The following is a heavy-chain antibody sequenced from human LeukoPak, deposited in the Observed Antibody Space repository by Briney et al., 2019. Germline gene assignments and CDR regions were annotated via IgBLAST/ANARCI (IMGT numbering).Heavy chain of an antibody. J-gene: IGHJ4*02. CDR2: IIPNLGTT. D-gene: IGHD3-22*01. V-gene: IGHV1-69*04. Sequence: SVKVSCKASGGTSNSHAISWVRQAPGQGLEWMGRIIPNLGTTNRAQNFQDRVTLTADKSTNTAYMELTSLTSDDTVVYYCATTNDGGGYQWGDFFDFWGQGTLVTVSS. CDR1: GGTSNSHA. CDR3: ATTNDGGGYQWGDFFDF.